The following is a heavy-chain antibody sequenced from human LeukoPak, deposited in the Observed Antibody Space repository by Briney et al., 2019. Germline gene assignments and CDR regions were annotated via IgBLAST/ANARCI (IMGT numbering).Heavy chain of an antibody. Sequence: AGGSLRLSCAASGFTFSSYDMHWVRQATGKGLEWVSAIGTAGDTYYPGSVKGRFTISRENAKNSLYLQMNSLRAEDTAVYYCAKNLGDFWSGYRDYWGQGTLVTVSS. CDR3: AKNLGDFWSGYRDY. V-gene: IGHV3-13*01. CDR1: GFTFSSYD. CDR2: IGTAGDT. D-gene: IGHD3-3*01. J-gene: IGHJ4*02.